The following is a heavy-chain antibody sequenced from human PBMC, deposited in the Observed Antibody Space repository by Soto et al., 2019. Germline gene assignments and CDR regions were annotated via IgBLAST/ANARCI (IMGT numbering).Heavy chain of an antibody. D-gene: IGHD2-15*01. CDR2: IRSKAYGGTT. V-gene: IGHV3-49*03. CDR1: GFTFGDYA. J-gene: IGHJ6*02. Sequence: GGSLRLSCTASGFTFGDYAMIWFRQAPGKGLEWVGFIRSKAYGGTTEYAASVKGRFTIPRDDSKSIAYLQMNSLKTEDTAVYYCTRDLVVVAATPADYYYGMDVWGQGTTVTVSS. CDR3: TRDLVVVAATPADYYYGMDV.